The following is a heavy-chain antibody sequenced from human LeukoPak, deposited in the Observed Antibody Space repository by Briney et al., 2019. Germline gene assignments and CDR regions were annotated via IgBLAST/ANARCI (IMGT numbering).Heavy chain of an antibody. V-gene: IGHV4-59*01. CDR3: ARGSTMSSY. J-gene: IGHJ4*02. D-gene: IGHD5/OR15-5a*01. CDR2: IYYSGTT. CDR1: GGSISSYY. Sequence: SSETLSLTCTVSGGSISSYYWSWIRQPPGKGLEWIGFIYYSGTTNYNPSLKSRVIISVDTSKNQFSLKLSSVTAADTAVYYCARGSTMSSYWGQGTLVTVSS.